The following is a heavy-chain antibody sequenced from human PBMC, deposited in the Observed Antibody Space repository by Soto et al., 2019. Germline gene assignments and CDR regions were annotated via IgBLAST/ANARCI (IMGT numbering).Heavy chain of an antibody. V-gene: IGHV4-39*01. CDR3: ARRYGASFDY. J-gene: IGHJ4*02. CDR2: IYYSGST. D-gene: IGHD4-17*01. CDR1: GGSISSSNYY. Sequence: SETLSLTCTVSGGSISSSNYYWGWIRQPPGKGLEWIGSIYYSGSTYYNPSLKSRVTISVDTSKNQFSLKLSSVTVADTAVYYCARRYGASFDYWGQGTLVTVSS.